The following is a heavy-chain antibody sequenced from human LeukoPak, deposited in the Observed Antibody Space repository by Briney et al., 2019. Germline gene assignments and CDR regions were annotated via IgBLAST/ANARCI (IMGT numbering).Heavy chain of an antibody. V-gene: IGHV3-33*06. CDR3: AKEPDYGGNSLDP. Sequence: PGGSLRLSCAASGFTFSSYGMHWVRQAPGKGLEWVAVIWYDGSNKYYADSVKGRFTISRDNSKNTLYLQVNSLRAEDTAVYYCAKEPDYGGNSLDPWGQGTLVTVSS. J-gene: IGHJ5*02. CDR1: GFTFSSYG. D-gene: IGHD4-23*01. CDR2: IWYDGSNK.